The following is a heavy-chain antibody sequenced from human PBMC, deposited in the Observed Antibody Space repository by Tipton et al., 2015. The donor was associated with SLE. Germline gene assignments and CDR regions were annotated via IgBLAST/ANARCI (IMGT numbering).Heavy chain of an antibody. Sequence: TLSLTCTVSGGSISSGSYYWSWIRQPPGKGLEWIGTIYHSGSTYYNPSLKSRVTISVDTSKNQFSLKLTSVTAADTAVYYCAREGERWLQLYYFDYWGQGTLVTVSS. D-gene: IGHD5-24*01. CDR2: IYHSGST. V-gene: IGHV4-39*07. CDR1: GGSISSGSYY. J-gene: IGHJ4*02. CDR3: AREGERWLQLYYFDY.